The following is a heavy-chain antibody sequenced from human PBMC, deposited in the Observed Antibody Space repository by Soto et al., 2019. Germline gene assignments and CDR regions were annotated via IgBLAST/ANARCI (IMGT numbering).Heavy chain of an antibody. D-gene: IGHD3-9*01. CDR1: GGSFSGYY. J-gene: IGHJ4*02. CDR2: IKHRGIT. Sequence: SETLSLTCAVYGGSFSGYYWSWIRQPPGKGLEWIGEIKHRGITNYNPSLKSRVTISVDTSKNQFSLKLSSVTAADTAVYYCMRFWPPPDYDTLTIYSDAFDYWSQGTLVTVSS. V-gene: IGHV4-34*01. CDR3: MRFWPPPDYDTLTIYSDAFDY.